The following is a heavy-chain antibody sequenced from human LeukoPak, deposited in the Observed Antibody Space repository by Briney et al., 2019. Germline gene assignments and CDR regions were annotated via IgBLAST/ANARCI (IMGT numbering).Heavy chain of an antibody. J-gene: IGHJ4*02. CDR2: IYFSGST. CDR1: GGSISSYY. Sequence: SETLSLTCTVSGGSISSYYWSWIRQPPGKGLEWIGYIYFSGSTNYNPSLKSRVTISVDTSKNQFSLKLSSVTAADTAVYYCARGRCSSTSCPFDYWGQGTLVTVSS. V-gene: IGHV4-59*01. CDR3: ARGRCSSTSCPFDY. D-gene: IGHD2-2*01.